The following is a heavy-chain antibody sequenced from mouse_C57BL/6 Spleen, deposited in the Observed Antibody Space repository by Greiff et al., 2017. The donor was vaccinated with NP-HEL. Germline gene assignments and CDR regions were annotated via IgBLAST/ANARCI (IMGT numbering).Heavy chain of an antibody. CDR3: ASPYGSSFAMDY. CDR2: IFPGSGST. J-gene: IGHJ4*01. D-gene: IGHD1-1*01. Sequence: QVQLKQSGPELVKPGASVKISCKASGYTFTDYYINWVKQRPGQGLEWIGWIFPGSGSTYYNEKFKGKATLTVDKSSSTAYMLLSSLTSEDSAVYFCASPYGSSFAMDYWGQGTSVTVSS. CDR1: GYTFTDYY. V-gene: IGHV1-75*01.